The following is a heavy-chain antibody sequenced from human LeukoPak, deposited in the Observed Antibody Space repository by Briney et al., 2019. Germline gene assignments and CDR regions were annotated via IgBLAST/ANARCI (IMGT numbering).Heavy chain of an antibody. V-gene: IGHV4-39*01. D-gene: IGHD6-19*01. CDR2: MYSGST. CDR3: ATYLAGRWFDP. Sequence: SETLSLTCTVSGGSISSSSYYWGWIRQPPGKGLEWIGSMYSGSTYYNPSLKSRVTISTDTSKNQFSLKLSSVTAADTAVYYCATYLAGRWFDPWGQGTLVTVSS. CDR1: GGSISSSSYY. J-gene: IGHJ5*02.